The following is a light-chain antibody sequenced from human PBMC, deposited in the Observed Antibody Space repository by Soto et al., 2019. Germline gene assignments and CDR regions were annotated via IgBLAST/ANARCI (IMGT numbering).Light chain of an antibody. CDR2: EVS. V-gene: IGLV2-8*01. Sequence: QSALTQPPSASGSPGQSVTISCTGTSSDVGGYNYVSWYQQHPGKAPKLMIYEVSKRPSGVPDRFSGSKSGNTASLTVSGLQAEDEDDYYCSSYAGSNKLLFGGGTKLTVL. CDR3: SSYAGSNKLL. J-gene: IGLJ2*01. CDR1: SSDVGGYNY.